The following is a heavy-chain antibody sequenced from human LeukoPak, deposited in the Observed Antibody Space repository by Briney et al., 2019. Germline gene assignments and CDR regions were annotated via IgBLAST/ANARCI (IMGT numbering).Heavy chain of an antibody. J-gene: IGHJ6*03. CDR1: GGSIKNYY. V-gene: IGHV4-59*12. CDR2: VFDNGFT. CDR3: AREENLWFGEHLYRSNYYYYYMDV. Sequence: SETLSLTCAVSGGSIKNYYWSWIRQPPGKGLEWIGYVFDNGFTKYNSSLKSRVTISEDTSKNQFSLKLSSVTAADTAVYYCAREENLWFGEHLYRSNYYYYYMDVWGKGTTVTISS. D-gene: IGHD3-10*01.